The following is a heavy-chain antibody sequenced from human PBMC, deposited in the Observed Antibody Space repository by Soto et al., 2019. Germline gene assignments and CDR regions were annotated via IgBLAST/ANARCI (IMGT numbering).Heavy chain of an antibody. CDR1: GGTFSSYA. Sequence: QVQLVQSGAEVKKPGSSVKVSCKASGGTFSSYAISWVRQAPGQGLEWMGGIIPNCGTANYAQKFQGRVTITADESTSTAYMELSSLRSEDTAVYYCARAPDFWSGYDYYYGMDVWGQGTTVTVSS. CDR3: ARAPDFWSGYDYYYGMDV. D-gene: IGHD3-3*01. V-gene: IGHV1-69*01. J-gene: IGHJ6*02. CDR2: IIPNCGTA.